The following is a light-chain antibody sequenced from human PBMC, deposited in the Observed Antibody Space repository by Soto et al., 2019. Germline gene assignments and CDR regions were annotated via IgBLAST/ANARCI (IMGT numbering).Light chain of an antibody. CDR2: EVN. CDR1: TSDVGGYKY. CDR3: SSYTSSSTLL. J-gene: IGLJ3*02. Sequence: QSALTQHASVSGSPGQSITISCTGTTSDVGGYKYVSWYQQHPGKAPKLMIYEVNYRPSGVSNRFSGSKSGNTASLTISGLQAEDEADYYCSSYTSSSTLLFGVGTKVTVL. V-gene: IGLV2-14*01.